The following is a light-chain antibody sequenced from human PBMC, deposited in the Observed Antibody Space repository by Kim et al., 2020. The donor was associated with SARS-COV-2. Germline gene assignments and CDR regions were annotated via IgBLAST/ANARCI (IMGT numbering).Light chain of an antibody. Sequence: QSALTQPASVSGSPGQSIAISCTGTSCDVGGYNFVSWYQQHPGKAPKLMIYDVSKRPSGVSNRFSGSKSGNTASLTISGLQAEDEADYYCNSYASSTTWVFGGGTKLTVL. CDR3: NSYASSTTWV. J-gene: IGLJ3*02. V-gene: IGLV2-14*01. CDR1: SCDVGGYNF. CDR2: DVS.